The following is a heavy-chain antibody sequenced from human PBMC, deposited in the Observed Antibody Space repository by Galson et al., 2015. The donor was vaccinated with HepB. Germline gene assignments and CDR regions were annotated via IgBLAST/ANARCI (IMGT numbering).Heavy chain of an antibody. V-gene: IGHV3-30*14. J-gene: IGHJ5*02. CDR1: GFMFDTYA. Sequence: SLRLSCAASGFMFDTYAMHWVRQAPGKGLEWVAIVSYDESQKYYADSVKGRFTISRDNSKNTLFLQMKNLRPDDTAVYYCAREGRRGANYYLDSWGQGTLVTVSS. CDR2: VSYDESQK. CDR3: AREGRRGANYYLDS. D-gene: IGHD4/OR15-4a*01.